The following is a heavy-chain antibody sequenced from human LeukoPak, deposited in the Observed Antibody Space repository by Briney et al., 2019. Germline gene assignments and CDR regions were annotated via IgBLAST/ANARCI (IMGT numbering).Heavy chain of an antibody. V-gene: IGHV4-34*01. J-gene: IGHJ4*02. CDR2: IDHSGSV. CDR1: GEPFSVYY. D-gene: IGHD6-6*01. CDR3: ARGHSTSGFDY. Sequence: SETLSLTCAVYGEPFSVYYWTWLRQPPGKGLEWIGQIDHSGSVNYNPSLESRVSISVDKPKKQFSLKVNSVTAADTAVYFCARGHSTSGFDYWGQGARVSVSS.